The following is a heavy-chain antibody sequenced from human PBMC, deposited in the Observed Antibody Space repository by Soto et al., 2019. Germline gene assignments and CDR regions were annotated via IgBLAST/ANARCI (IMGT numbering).Heavy chain of an antibody. D-gene: IGHD2-21*01. Sequence: PGGSLRLSCTASGFTFGDYAMSWFRQAPGKGLEWVGFIRSKAYGGTTEYAASVKGRFTISRDDSKSIAYLQMNSLKTEDTAVYYCTRSLRVETYCGGDCYPSSWFDLWGQGTLVTVSS. CDR3: TRSLRVETYCGGDCYPSSWFDL. CDR1: GFTFGDYA. J-gene: IGHJ5*02. V-gene: IGHV3-49*03. CDR2: IRSKAYGGTT.